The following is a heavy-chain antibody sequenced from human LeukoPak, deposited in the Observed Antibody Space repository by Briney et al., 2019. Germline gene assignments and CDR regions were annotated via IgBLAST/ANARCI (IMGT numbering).Heavy chain of an antibody. Sequence: SETLSLTCTVSGDSVTTTNFYWGWIRQAPGKGREWIGSLYYGVNTYYKTALKSRVTISVDTSLNQFSLILTSVTAADTGVYYCARLRVQQLASSYYMDVWGKGTTVTVSS. V-gene: IGHV4-39*01. CDR3: ARLRVQQLASSYYMDV. CDR2: LYYGVNT. CDR1: GDSVTTTNFY. D-gene: IGHD6-13*01. J-gene: IGHJ6*03.